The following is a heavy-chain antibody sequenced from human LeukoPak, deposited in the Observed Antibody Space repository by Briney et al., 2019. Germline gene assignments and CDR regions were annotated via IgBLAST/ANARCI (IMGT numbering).Heavy chain of an antibody. V-gene: IGHV3-7*03. D-gene: IGHD3-22*01. Sequence: AGGSLRLSCAASGFTFSNSWMQWVRQAPGKGLEWVASIKQDGSEKYYMDSVKGRFTISRDNAKNTLYLQMNSLRAEDTAVYYCAKDQSRYDSSGYDYWGQGTLVTVSS. J-gene: IGHJ4*02. CDR2: IKQDGSEK. CDR3: AKDQSRYDSSGYDY. CDR1: GFTFSNSW.